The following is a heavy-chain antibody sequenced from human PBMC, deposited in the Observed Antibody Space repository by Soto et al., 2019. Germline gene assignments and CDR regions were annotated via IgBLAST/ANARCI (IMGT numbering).Heavy chain of an antibody. Sequence: GGSLRLSCDGSGFTFSSYPMSWVRQAPGKGLEWVSSITGTGSNTYYTDSVKGRFTISRDNSKNTLYLQMNSLRAEDTALYFCAKLVTAAGSVDWGQGTLVTVSS. CDR3: AKLVTAAGSVD. V-gene: IGHV3-23*01. D-gene: IGHD6-13*01. J-gene: IGHJ4*02. CDR2: ITGTGSNT. CDR1: GFTFSSYP.